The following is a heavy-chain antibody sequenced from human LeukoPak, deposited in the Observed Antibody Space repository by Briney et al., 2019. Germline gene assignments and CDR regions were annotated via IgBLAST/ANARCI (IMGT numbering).Heavy chain of an antibody. CDR2: RSNDII. CDR1: GFTFSTNS. J-gene: IGHJ4*02. D-gene: IGHD3-10*01. CDR3: ARDLSWSFDY. V-gene: IGHV3-48*01. Sequence: GGSLRLSCAASGFTFSTNSMDWIRQAPGKGLEWISYRSNDIIRYADSVKGRFIISRDNAKNSLYLQMNSLRAEDTAVYYCARDLSWSFDYWGQGTLVTVSS.